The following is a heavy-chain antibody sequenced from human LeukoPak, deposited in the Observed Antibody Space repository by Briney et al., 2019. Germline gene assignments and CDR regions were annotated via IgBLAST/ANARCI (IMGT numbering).Heavy chain of an antibody. CDR2: ISSSSSTI. J-gene: IGHJ4*02. D-gene: IGHD4-17*01. Sequence: GGSLRLSCAASGFAFSSYSMNWVRQAPGKGLEWVSYISSSSSTIYYADSVKGRFTISRDNAKNSLYLQMNGLRAEDTAVYYCATGTTVTNPIYFDYSGQRTQDTVSS. CDR1: GFAFSSYS. CDR3: ATGTTVTNPIYFDY. V-gene: IGHV3-48*01.